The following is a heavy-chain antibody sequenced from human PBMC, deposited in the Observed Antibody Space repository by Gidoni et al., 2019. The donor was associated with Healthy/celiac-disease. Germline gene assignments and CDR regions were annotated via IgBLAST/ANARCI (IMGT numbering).Heavy chain of an antibody. CDR2: ISSSGSTI. J-gene: IGHJ4*02. V-gene: IGHV3-11*01. Sequence: QVQLVESGGGLVTPGGSLRLSCAASGFTFSDYYISWIRQAPGKGLEWVSYISSSGSTIYYADSVKGRFTISRDNAKNSLYLQMNSLRAEDTAVYYCARYGAVGYYYDSNPLLPFDYWGQGTLVTVSS. CDR1: GFTFSDYY. CDR3: ARYGAVGYYYDSNPLLPFDY. D-gene: IGHD3-22*01.